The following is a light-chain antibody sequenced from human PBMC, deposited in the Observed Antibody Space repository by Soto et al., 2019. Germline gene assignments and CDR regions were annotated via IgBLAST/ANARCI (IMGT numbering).Light chain of an antibody. Sequence: QSALTQPASVSGSPGQSITISCTGTSSDVGGYNYVSWYQQHPGKAPKLMIFDVSNRPSGLSKRFSGSKSGNTASLTISGLKAEDEADYYCSSYTRSSTLVVFGGGTKLTVL. CDR1: SSDVGGYNY. V-gene: IGLV2-14*01. CDR2: DVS. J-gene: IGLJ2*01. CDR3: SSYTRSSTLVV.